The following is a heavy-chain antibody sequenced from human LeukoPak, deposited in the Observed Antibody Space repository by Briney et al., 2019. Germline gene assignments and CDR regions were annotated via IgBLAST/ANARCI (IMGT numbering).Heavy chain of an antibody. CDR1: GGSISSGGYS. CDR3: ARNVQIFEQWLEPRVYYYGMDV. D-gene: IGHD6-19*01. J-gene: IGHJ6*02. V-gene: IGHV4-30-2*01. CDR2: ISHSGST. Sequence: SETLSLTCAVSGGSISSGGYSWSWIRQPPGTGLGWIGYISHSGSTYYNPSLKSRVTISVDTSKNQFSLKLSSVTAADTAVYYCARNVQIFEQWLEPRVYYYGMDVWGQGTTVTVSS.